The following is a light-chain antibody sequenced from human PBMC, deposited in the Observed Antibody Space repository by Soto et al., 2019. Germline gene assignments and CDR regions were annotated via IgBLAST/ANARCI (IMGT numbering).Light chain of an antibody. J-gene: IGKJ1*01. Sequence: EIVLTQSPATLSLSPGERATLSCRASQSVRSNLAWYQHKPGQAPRLLIYDVSNRATGIPGRFSGSGFGTDFALTISNVEPEDFAVYDCQQGDNWPWTVGQGAKVEIK. CDR1: QSVRSN. CDR2: DVS. V-gene: IGKV3-11*01. CDR3: QQGDNWPWT.